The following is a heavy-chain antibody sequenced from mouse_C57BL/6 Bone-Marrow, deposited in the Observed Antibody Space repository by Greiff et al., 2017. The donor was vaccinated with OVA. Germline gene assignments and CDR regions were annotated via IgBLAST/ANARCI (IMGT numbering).Heavy chain of an antibody. J-gene: IGHJ4*01. CDR1: GFTFTDYY. V-gene: IGHV7-3*01. D-gene: IGHD2-2*01. CDR2: IRNKANGYTT. CDR3: ARYPMVTTDAMDY. Sequence: EVQVVESGGGLVQPGGSLSLSCAASGFTFTDYYMSWVRQPPGKALEWLGFIRNKANGYTTEYSSSVKGRFTISRDNYQSILYLQMNALRAEDSATYYCARYPMVTTDAMDYWGQGTSVTVSS.